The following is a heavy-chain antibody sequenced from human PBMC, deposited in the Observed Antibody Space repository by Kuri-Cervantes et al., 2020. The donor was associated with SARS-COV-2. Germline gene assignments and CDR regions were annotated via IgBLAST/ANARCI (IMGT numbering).Heavy chain of an antibody. CDR2: IWYDGSNK. Sequence: GESLKISCAASGFTFSSYGMHWVRQAPGKGLEWVAVIWYDGSNKYYADSVKGRFTISRDNSKNTLYLQMNSLRAEDTAVYYCAKSYDFWSGYYRPYYYYYGMDVWGQGTTVTVSS. V-gene: IGHV3-33*08. CDR1: GFTFSSYG. J-gene: IGHJ6*02. D-gene: IGHD3-3*01. CDR3: AKSYDFWSGYYRPYYYYYGMDV.